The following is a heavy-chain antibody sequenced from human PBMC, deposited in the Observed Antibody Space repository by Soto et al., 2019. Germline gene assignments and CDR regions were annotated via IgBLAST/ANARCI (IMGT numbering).Heavy chain of an antibody. D-gene: IGHD5-12*01. CDR3: ARGGADSGYDFFGMDV. CDR2: IWYDGSNK. J-gene: IGHJ6*02. CDR1: GFTFSRYG. V-gene: IGHV3-33*01. Sequence: GGSLRLSCAASGFTFSRYGMHWVRQAPGKGLEWVAVIWYDGSNKYYADSVKGRFTISRDNSKNTLYLQMNSLRAEDTAVYYCARGGADSGYDFFGMDVWGQGTTVTVSS.